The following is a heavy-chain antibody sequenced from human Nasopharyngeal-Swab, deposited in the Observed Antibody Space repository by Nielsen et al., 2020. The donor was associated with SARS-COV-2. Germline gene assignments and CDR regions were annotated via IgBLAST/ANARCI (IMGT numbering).Heavy chain of an antibody. CDR1: GGSISSGSYY. Sequence: LRLSCTVSGGSISSGSYYWSWIRQPAGKGLEWIGRIYTSGSTNYNPSLKSRVTISVDTSKNQFSLKLSSVTAADTAVYYCAREAYLKPFDYWGQGTLVTVSS. CDR2: IYTSGST. CDR3: AREAYLKPFDY. J-gene: IGHJ4*02. V-gene: IGHV4-61*02. D-gene: IGHD2-21*01.